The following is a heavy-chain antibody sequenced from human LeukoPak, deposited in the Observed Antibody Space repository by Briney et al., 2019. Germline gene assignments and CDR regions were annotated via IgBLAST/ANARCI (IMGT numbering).Heavy chain of an antibody. D-gene: IGHD3-10*01. CDR1: GFTFSSYA. CDR3: ARDYGGP. Sequence: GGSLRLSCAASGFTFSSYAMHWVRRAPGKGLEWVAVISYDGSNKYYADSVKGRFTISRDNSKNTLYLQMNSLGAEDTAVYYCARDYGGPWGQGTLVTVSS. V-gene: IGHV3-30-3*01. CDR2: ISYDGSNK. J-gene: IGHJ5*02.